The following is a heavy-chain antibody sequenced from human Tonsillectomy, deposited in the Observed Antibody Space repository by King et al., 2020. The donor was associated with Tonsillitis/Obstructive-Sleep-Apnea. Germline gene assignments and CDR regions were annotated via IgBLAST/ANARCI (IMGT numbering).Heavy chain of an antibody. CDR1: GYTFTNYA. J-gene: IGHJ6*04. D-gene: IGHD2-2*02. Sequence: VQLVESGSELKKPGASVQVSCKASGYTFTNYAMNWVRQAPGQGLKWMGWINTNTGNPTYAQGFTGRFVFSLDTSVGTAYLQISSLKAEDTAVYYCASPSCSSSNCYNSAGLDVWGKGTTVTVSS. CDR3: ASPSCSSSNCYNSAGLDV. V-gene: IGHV7-4-1*02. CDR2: INTNTGNP.